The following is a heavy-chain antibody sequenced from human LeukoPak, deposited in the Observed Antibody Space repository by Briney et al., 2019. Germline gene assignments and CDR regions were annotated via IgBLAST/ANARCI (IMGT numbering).Heavy chain of an antibody. Sequence: PSETLSLTCTVSGGSISSYYWSWIRQPPGKGLEWIWRVYTSGSINYNPSLKSRVTMSIDTSKNQFSLKLTSVTAADTAVYFCARGHRPSGQSYGLTYYFDYWGQGTLVTVSS. CDR2: VYTSGSI. CDR3: ARGHRPSGQSYGLTYYFDY. D-gene: IGHD5-18*01. CDR1: GGSISSYY. J-gene: IGHJ4*02. V-gene: IGHV4-4*07.